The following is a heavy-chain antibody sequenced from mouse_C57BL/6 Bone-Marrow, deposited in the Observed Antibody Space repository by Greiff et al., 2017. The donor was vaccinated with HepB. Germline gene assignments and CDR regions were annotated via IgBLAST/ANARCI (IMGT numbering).Heavy chain of an antibody. J-gene: IGHJ2*01. Sequence: EVQVVESEGGLVQPGSSMKLSCTASGFTFSDYYMAWVRQVPEKGLEWVANINYDGSSTYYLDSLKSRFIISRDNAKNILYLQMSSLKSEDTATYYCARSYDYDVGGYFDYWGQGTTLTVSS. CDR1: GFTFSDYY. V-gene: IGHV5-16*01. CDR2: INYDGSST. D-gene: IGHD2-4*01. CDR3: ARSYDYDVGGYFDY.